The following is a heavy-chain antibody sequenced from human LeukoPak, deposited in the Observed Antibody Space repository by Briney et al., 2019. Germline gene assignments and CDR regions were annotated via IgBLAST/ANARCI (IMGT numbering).Heavy chain of an antibody. D-gene: IGHD5-18*01. CDR1: GGSINDKY. J-gene: IGHJ4*02. CDR3: ATVPGYSYGYGYFDY. Sequence: SETLSLTCTVSGGSINDKYWSWIRQLPGKGLEWFGYIHYSGTTSYNPSLKSRVVISVDTSKNPFSLKLNSVTAADTAMYYCATVPGYSYGYGYFDYWGQGTLVTVS. V-gene: IGHV4-59*01. CDR2: IHYSGTT.